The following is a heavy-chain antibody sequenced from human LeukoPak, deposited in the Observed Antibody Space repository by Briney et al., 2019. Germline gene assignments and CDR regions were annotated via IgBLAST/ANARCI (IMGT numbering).Heavy chain of an antibody. CDR2: MDPNSGNT. J-gene: IGHJ4*02. D-gene: IGHD6-13*01. CDR1: GYTFTSYD. Sequence: ASVKVSCKPSGYTFTSYDINWVRQATGQGLEWMGWMDPNSGNTGYAQKFQGRVTMTRNTSISTAYMELSSLRSEDTAVYYCARGRGSSSWYDYWGQGTLVTVSS. CDR3: ARGRGSSSWYDY. V-gene: IGHV1-8*01.